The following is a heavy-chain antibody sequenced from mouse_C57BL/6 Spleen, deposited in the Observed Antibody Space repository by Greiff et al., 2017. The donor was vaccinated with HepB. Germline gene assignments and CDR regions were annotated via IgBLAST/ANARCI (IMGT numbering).Heavy chain of an antibody. J-gene: IGHJ4*01. CDR3: ARHSDGYDEGSMDY. CDR1: GFTFSSYT. CDR2: ISGGGGNT. Sequence: EVQRVESGGGLVKPGGSLKLSCAASGFTFSSYTMSWVRQTPGKRLEWVATISGGGGNTYYPDSVKGRFTISRDNAKNTLYLQMSSLRSEDTALYYCARHSDGYDEGSMDYWGQGTSVTVSS. V-gene: IGHV5-9*01. D-gene: IGHD2-2*01.